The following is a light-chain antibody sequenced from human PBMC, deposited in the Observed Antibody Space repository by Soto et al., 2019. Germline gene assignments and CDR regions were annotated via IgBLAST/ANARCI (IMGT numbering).Light chain of an antibody. CDR2: GNS. J-gene: IGLJ2*01. V-gene: IGLV1-40*01. Sequence: QLVLTQPPSVSGAPGQRVTISCTGSSSNIGAGYDVHWYQQLPGTAPKLLIYGNSNRPSGVPDRFSGSKSGTSAPLAITGLQAEDEADYYCQSYDSSLREVFGGGTKLTVL. CDR1: SSNIGAGYD. CDR3: QSYDSSLREV.